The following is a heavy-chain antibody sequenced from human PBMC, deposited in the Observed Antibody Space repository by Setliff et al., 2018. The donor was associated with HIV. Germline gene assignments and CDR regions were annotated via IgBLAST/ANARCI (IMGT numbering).Heavy chain of an antibody. CDR3: ARGPRGKIAVAGYYFEY. D-gene: IGHD6-19*01. V-gene: IGHV1-8*02. Sequence: ASVKVSCKASGYTFTNYDINWVRQAPGQGLEWMGWMNPNSANTGYAQKFQGRVTMTRNTSISTAYMELSSLRSEDTAVYYCARGPRGKIAVAGYYFEYWGQGTLVTVSS. CDR1: GYTFTNYD. J-gene: IGHJ4*02. CDR2: MNPNSANT.